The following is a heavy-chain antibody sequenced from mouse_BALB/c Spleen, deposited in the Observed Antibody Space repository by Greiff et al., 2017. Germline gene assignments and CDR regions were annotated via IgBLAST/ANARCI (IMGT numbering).Heavy chain of an antibody. CDR2: ISSGGSYT. D-gene: IGHD2-4*01. J-gene: IGHJ2*01. Sequence: EVMLVESGGGLVKPGGSLKLSCAASGFTFSSYTMSWVRQTPEKRLEWVATISSGGSYTYYPDSVKGRFTISRDNAKNTLYLQMSSLKSEDTAMYYCTRAFYDYSLDYWGQGTTLTVSS. CDR3: TRAFYDYSLDY. V-gene: IGHV5-6-4*01. CDR1: GFTFSSYT.